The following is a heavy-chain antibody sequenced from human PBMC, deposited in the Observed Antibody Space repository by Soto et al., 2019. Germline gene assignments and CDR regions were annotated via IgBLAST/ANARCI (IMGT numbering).Heavy chain of an antibody. CDR2: IKQDGSEK. CDR1: GFTFSSYW. CDR3: ARDDYGDYHNWFDP. J-gene: IGHJ5*02. D-gene: IGHD4-17*01. Sequence: GGSLRLSCAASGFTFSSYWMSWVRQAPGKGLEWVANIKQDGSEKYYVDSVKGRFTISRDNAKNSLYLQMNSLRAEDTAVYYCARDDYGDYHNWFDPWGQGTLVTVSS. V-gene: IGHV3-7*01.